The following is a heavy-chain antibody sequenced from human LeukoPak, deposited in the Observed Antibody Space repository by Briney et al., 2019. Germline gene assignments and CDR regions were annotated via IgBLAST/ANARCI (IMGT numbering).Heavy chain of an antibody. CDR3: ARERRARSYYFDY. D-gene: IGHD6-6*01. V-gene: IGHV3-23*01. CDR1: GFTFSSYA. J-gene: IGHJ4*02. CDR2: VSGSGGST. Sequence: GGSLRLSCAASGFTFSSYAMSWVRQAPGKGLEWVSAVSGSGGSTYYADSVKGRFTISRDNSKNTLYLQMNSLRAEDMAVYYSARERRARSYYFDYWGQGTLVTVSS.